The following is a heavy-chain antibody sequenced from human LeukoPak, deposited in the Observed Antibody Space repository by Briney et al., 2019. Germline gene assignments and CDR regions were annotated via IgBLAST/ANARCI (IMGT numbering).Heavy chain of an antibody. D-gene: IGHD3-10*01. Sequence: GGSLRLSCAASGFTFSSYSMNWVRQAPGKGLEWVSSISSSSSYIYYADSVKGRFTISRDNAKNSLYLRMNSLRAEDTAVYYCARDYGSGSPFDYWGQGTLVTVSS. CDR2: ISSSSSYI. V-gene: IGHV3-21*01. CDR1: GFTFSSYS. J-gene: IGHJ4*02. CDR3: ARDYGSGSPFDY.